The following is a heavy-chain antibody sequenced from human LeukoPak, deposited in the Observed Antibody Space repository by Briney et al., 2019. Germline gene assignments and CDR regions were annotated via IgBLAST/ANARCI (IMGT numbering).Heavy chain of an antibody. D-gene: IGHD6-13*01. CDR1: GGSISSSSYY. CDR2: IYYSGST. V-gene: IGHV4-39*07. CDR3: ARGEQLLDNWFDP. Sequence: SETLSLTCTVSGGSISSSSYYWGWIRQPTGKGLEWIGSIYYSGSTYYNPSLKSRVTISVDTSKNQFSLKLSSVTAADTAVYYCARGEQLLDNWFDPWGQGTLVTVSS. J-gene: IGHJ5*02.